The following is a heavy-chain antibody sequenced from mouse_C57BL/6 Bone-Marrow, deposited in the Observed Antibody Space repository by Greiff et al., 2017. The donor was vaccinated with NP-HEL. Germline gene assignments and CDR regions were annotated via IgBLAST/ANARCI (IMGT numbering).Heavy chain of an antibody. CDR3: AREGGLRRRTYAMDY. D-gene: IGHD2-4*01. V-gene: IGHV5-16*01. CDR2: INYAGSST. CDR1: GFTFSDYY. Sequence: EVQGVESEGGLVQPGSSMKLSCTASGFTFSDYYIAWVRQVPANRLEWVPNINYAGSSTYYLASLKGRFIISRDNAKNILYLQMSSLKSEDTATYYCAREGGLRRRTYAMDYWGQGTSVTVSS. J-gene: IGHJ4*01.